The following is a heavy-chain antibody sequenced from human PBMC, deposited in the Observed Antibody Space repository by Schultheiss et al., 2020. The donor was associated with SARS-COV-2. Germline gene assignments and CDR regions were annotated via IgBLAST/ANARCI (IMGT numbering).Heavy chain of an antibody. V-gene: IGHV3-23*01. CDR3: AWDWGDGY. D-gene: IGHD3/OR15-3a*01. Sequence: GGSLRLSCAASGFTVSSNYMSWVRQAPGKGLEWVSAISGSGGSTYYADSVKGRFTISRDNSKNTLYLQMNSLRAEDTAVYYCAWDWGDGYWGQGTLVTVSS. CDR2: ISGSGGST. J-gene: IGHJ4*02. CDR1: GFTVSSNY.